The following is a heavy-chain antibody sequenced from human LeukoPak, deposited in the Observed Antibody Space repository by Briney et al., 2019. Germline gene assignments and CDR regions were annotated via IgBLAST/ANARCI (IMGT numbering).Heavy chain of an antibody. J-gene: IGHJ5*02. CDR1: GGTFSNYA. CDR2: IIPVFEKP. D-gene: IGHD2-8*01. CDR3: ARDIVLMVYAPGWFDP. V-gene: IGHV1-69*01. Sequence: SVKVSCKASGGTFSNYAVSWVRQAPGQGLEWMGGIIPVFEKPNYARKFQDRVTITADESTATAYMELRSLRSDDTAVYYCARDIVLMVYAPGWFDPWGQGTLVTVSS.